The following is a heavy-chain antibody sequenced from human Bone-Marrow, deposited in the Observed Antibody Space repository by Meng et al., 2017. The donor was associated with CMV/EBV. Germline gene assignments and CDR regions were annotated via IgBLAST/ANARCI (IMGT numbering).Heavy chain of an antibody. CDR1: GFTFSGSA. J-gene: IGHJ4*02. CDR3: TTDRYCSTATCYRVGVDY. Sequence: GESLKISCAASGFTFSGSAMHWVRQASGKGLEWVGRIRSKANSYATAYAASVKGRFTISRDDSKNTAYLQMNSLKTEDTAVYYCTTDRYCSTATCYRVGVDYWGQGTLVTVSS. D-gene: IGHD2-2*02. CDR2: IRSKANSYAT. V-gene: IGHV3-73*01.